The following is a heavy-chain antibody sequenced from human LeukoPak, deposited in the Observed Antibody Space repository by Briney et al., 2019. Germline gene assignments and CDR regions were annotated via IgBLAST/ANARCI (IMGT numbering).Heavy chain of an antibody. V-gene: IGHV3-30*02. D-gene: IGHD3-3*01. J-gene: IGHJ4*02. CDR3: AKQLEEFFGVVIPSYYFDY. Sequence: PGGSLRLSCAASGFTFSGYGMHWVRQAPGKGLEWVAFIRYDGSNKYYADSVKGRFTISRDNSKNTLYLQMNSLRAEDTAVYYCAKQLEEFFGVVIPSYYFDYWGQGTLVTVSS. CDR2: IRYDGSNK. CDR1: GFTFSGYG.